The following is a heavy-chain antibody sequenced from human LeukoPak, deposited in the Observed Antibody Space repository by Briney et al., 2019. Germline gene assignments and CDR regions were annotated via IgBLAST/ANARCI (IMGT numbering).Heavy chain of an antibody. CDR2: IYTSGST. D-gene: IGHD6-13*01. Sequence: SETLSLTCTVSGGSISSGSYYWSWIRQPAGKGLEWIGRIYTSGSTNYNPSLKIRVTISVDTSKNQLSLKLSSVTAADTAVYYCAIAAAGILYFQHWGQGTLVTVSS. V-gene: IGHV4-61*02. CDR1: GGSISSGSYY. CDR3: AIAAAGILYFQH. J-gene: IGHJ1*01.